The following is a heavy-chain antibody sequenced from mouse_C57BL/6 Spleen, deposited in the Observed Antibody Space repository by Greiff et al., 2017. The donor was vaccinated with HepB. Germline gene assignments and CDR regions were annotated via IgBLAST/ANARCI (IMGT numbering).Heavy chain of an antibody. CDR2: INPSTGGT. D-gene: IGHD1-1*01. V-gene: IGHV1-42*01. J-gene: IGHJ1*03. CDR3: ARRGYGSIYWYFDV. CDR1: GYSFTGYY. Sequence: EVQLQQSGPELVKPGASVKISCKASGYSFTGYYMNWVKQSPEKSLEWIGEINPSTGGTTYNQKFKAKATLTVDKSSSTAYMQLKSLTSEDSAVYYCARRGYGSIYWYFDVWGTGTTVTVSS.